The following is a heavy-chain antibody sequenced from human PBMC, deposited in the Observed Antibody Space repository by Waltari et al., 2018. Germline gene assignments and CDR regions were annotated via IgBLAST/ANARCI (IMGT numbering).Heavy chain of an antibody. CDR2: ISSSGSTI. CDR1: GFTFSSYE. J-gene: IGHJ4*02. CDR3: ASAVAGPGGYYFDY. Sequence: EVQLVESGGGLVQPGGSLRLSCAASGFTFSSYEMNWVRQAPGKGLEWVSYISSSGSTIDYADSVKGRFTISRDNAKNTLYLQMNSLRAEDTAVYYCASAVAGPGGYYFDYWGQGTLVTVSS. D-gene: IGHD6-19*01. V-gene: IGHV3-48*03.